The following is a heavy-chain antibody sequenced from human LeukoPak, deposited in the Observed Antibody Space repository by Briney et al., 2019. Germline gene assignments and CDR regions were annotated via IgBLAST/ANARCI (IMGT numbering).Heavy chain of an antibody. CDR1: GGTFSSYA. D-gene: IGHD2-15*01. CDR2: IIPIFGTA. Sequence: SVRVSCKASGGTFSSYAISWVRQAPGQGLEWMGGIIPIFGTANYAQKFQGRVTMTTDTSTSTAYMELRSLRSDDTAVYYCARPKSGYFDYWGQGTLVTVSS. V-gene: IGHV1-69*05. J-gene: IGHJ4*02. CDR3: ARPKSGYFDY.